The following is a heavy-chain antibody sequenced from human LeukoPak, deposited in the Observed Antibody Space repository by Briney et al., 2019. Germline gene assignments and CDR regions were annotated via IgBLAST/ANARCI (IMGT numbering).Heavy chain of an antibody. CDR3: ARGGHDYVWGSYRYTSHDAFDI. Sequence: ASVKVSCKASGYTFTSYDINWVRQAPGQGLEWMGWMNPNSGNTGYAQKFQGRVTMTRNTSISTAYMELSSLRSEDTAVYYCARGGHDYVWGSYRYTSHDAFDIWGQGTMVTVSS. CDR2: MNPNSGNT. J-gene: IGHJ3*02. CDR1: GYTFTSYD. V-gene: IGHV1-8*01. D-gene: IGHD3-16*02.